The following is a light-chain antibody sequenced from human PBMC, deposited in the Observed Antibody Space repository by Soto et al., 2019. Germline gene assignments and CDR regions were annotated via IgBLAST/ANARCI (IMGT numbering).Light chain of an antibody. CDR1: SSNIGSNI. CDR2: SNS. Sequence: QSVLTQPPSASGTPGQRVTISCSGSSSNIGSNIVHWYQQLPGTAPKLLIYSNSQRPSGVPDRISGSKSGTSASLAIRGIQSEDEGDYYCSSWDGSLNAYVFGTGTKGTVL. V-gene: IGLV1-44*01. J-gene: IGLJ1*01. CDR3: SSWDGSLNAYV.